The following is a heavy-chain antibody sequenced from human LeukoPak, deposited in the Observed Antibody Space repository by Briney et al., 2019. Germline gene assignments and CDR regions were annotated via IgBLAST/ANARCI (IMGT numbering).Heavy chain of an antibody. D-gene: IGHD2-15*01. J-gene: IGHJ4*02. CDR1: EFTFSAYW. CDR2: LNEDGSDK. V-gene: IGHV3-7*01. CDR3: AISVVRPAPFDF. Sequence: GGSLRLSCTASEFTFSAYWMSWVRQAPGRGLEWVAMLNEDGSDKYYVDAVKGRFTISRDNAKNSLYLQMNSLRAEDTAVYYCAISVVRPAPFDFWGQGTLVTVSS.